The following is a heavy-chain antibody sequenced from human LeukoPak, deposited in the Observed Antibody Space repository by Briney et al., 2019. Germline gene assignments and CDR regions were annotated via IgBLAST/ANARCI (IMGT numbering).Heavy chain of an antibody. J-gene: IGHJ4*02. Sequence: GGSLRLSCAASGFTFSSNWMHWVRQAPGKGLVWISRINEDGSTTNYADSVKGRSTIFRDNAKNTLYLQMNSLRAEDTAVYYCARGSIVGATGFDYWGQGTLVTVSS. CDR3: ARGSIVGATGFDY. V-gene: IGHV3-74*01. CDR1: GFTFSSNW. D-gene: IGHD1-26*01. CDR2: INEDGSTT.